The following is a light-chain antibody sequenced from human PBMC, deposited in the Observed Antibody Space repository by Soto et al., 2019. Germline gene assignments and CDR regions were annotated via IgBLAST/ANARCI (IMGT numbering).Light chain of an antibody. Sequence: QSVLTQSSSASASLGSSVKLTCTLSSGHSSYIIAWHQQQPGKAPRYLMKLEGSGSYNKGSGVPDRFSGSSSGADRYLTISNLRFEDGAGYYCEPWEITTPTVFGGGTKVTVL. CDR2: LEGSGSY. CDR3: EPWEITTPTV. CDR1: SGHSSYI. V-gene: IGLV4-60*02. J-gene: IGLJ2*01.